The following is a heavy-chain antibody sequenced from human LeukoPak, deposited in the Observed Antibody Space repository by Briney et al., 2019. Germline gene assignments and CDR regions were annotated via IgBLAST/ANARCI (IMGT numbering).Heavy chain of an antibody. Sequence: PGGSLRLSCAASGFTFSSYSMNWVRQAPGKGLEWVSSISSSSSYVYYADSVKGRFTISRDNAKNSLYLQMNSLRAEDTAVYYCARSIYSSSWAFDIWGQGTMVTVSS. D-gene: IGHD6-13*01. CDR3: ARSIYSSSWAFDI. J-gene: IGHJ3*02. V-gene: IGHV3-21*01. CDR1: GFTFSSYS. CDR2: ISSSSSYV.